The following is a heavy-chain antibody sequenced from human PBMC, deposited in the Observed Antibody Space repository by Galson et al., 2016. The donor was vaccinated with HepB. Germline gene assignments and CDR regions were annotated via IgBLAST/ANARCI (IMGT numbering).Heavy chain of an antibody. CDR1: GFTVSSNY. J-gene: IGHJ6*02. CDR3: ARGGRDTAMDYYYYGMDV. Sequence: SLRLSCAASGFTVSSNYMSWVRQAPGKGLEWVSVIYSGGGTYYADSVKGRFTISRDNSKNTLYLQMNSLRAEDTAVYYCARGGRDTAMDYYYYGMDVWGQGTTVTVSS. D-gene: IGHD5-18*01. V-gene: IGHV3-66*01. CDR2: IYSGGGT.